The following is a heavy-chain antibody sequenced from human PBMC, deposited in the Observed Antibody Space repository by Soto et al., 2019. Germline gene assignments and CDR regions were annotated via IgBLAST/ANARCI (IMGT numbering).Heavy chain of an antibody. CDR3: AIEYCSSTSCYRDY. D-gene: IGHD2-2*02. CDR2: IIPILGIA. CDR1: GGTFSSYT. V-gene: IGHV1-69*02. Sequence: QVQMVQSGAEVKKPGSSVKVSCKASGGTFSSYTIRWVRQAPGQGLGWMGRIIPILGIANYAQKFQARVTITAHKSTSKAYMELSSLRSEDTAVYYCAIEYCSSTSCYRDYWGQGTLVTVSS. J-gene: IGHJ4*02.